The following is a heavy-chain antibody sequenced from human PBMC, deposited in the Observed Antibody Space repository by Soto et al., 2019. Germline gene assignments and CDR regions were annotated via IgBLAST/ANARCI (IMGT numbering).Heavy chain of an antibody. CDR2: VYYSGRT. V-gene: IGHV4-39*01. Sequence: QLQLQESGPGLVKPSETLSLTCSVSGAPISSISYYWGWIRQPPGQGLEWIGSVYYSGRTYDHPSLKSRVTMFVDTSENQASLMFNSVSAADAAVYDCVKSEYSGYDAGAVDIWGQGTMVTVSS. J-gene: IGHJ3*02. D-gene: IGHD5-12*01. CDR3: VKSEYSGYDAGAVDI. CDR1: GAPISSISYY.